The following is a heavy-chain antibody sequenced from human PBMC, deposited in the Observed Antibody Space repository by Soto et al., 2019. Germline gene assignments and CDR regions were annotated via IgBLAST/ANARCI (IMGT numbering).Heavy chain of an antibody. D-gene: IGHD2-2*01. CDR2: IIPIFGTA. CDR3: ARGLLGRGPAARSQLFDY. J-gene: IGHJ4*02. V-gene: IGHV1-69*06. Sequence: GASVKVSCKASGGTFSSYAISWVRQAPGQGLEWMGGIIPIFGTANYAQKFQGRVTITADKSTSTAYMELSSLRSEDTAVYYCARGLLGRGPAARSQLFDYWGQGTLVTVSS. CDR1: GGTFSSYA.